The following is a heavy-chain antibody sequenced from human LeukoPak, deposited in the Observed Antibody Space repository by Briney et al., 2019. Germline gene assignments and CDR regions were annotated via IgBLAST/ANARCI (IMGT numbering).Heavy chain of an antibody. CDR2: IYSGGGT. Sequence: GGSLRLSCAVSGFTVSSNYMSWVRQAPGKGLEWVSLIYSGGGTYYADSVRGRFTISRDNAKNSLYLQMNSLRAEDTAVYYCARRYCSSTSCYDDYWGQGTLVTVSS. J-gene: IGHJ4*02. CDR3: ARRYCSSTSCYDDY. D-gene: IGHD2-2*01. V-gene: IGHV3-53*01. CDR1: GFTVSSNY.